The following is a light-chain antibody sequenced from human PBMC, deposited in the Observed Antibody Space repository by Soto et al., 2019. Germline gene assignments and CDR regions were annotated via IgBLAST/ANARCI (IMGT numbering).Light chain of an antibody. Sequence: IQLTQSPSSLSASVGDRVTITCRASQGISSYFAWYQQKPGKAPKVLFYAAATLQNGVPPRFSGSGSGTDFTLTISSLQPEDFASYYCQQLNAYPYTFGQGTQREIK. CDR3: QQLNAYPYT. J-gene: IGKJ2*01. CDR1: QGISSY. CDR2: AAA. V-gene: IGKV1-9*01.